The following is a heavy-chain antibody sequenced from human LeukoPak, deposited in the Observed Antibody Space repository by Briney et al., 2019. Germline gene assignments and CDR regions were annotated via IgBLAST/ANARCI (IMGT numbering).Heavy chain of an antibody. CDR2: IISSSDYT. CDR1: GFTFSSYS. V-gene: IGHV3-21*04. J-gene: IGHJ4*02. Sequence: GGSLRLSCAASGFTFSSYSMNWVRQAPGKGLEWVSYIISSSDYTQYADSVKGRFTISRDSAQNSLYLQMNSLRVEDTAVYYCAKDFRIGYSAHFDYWGQGALVTVSS. D-gene: IGHD2-21*01. CDR3: AKDFRIGYSAHFDY.